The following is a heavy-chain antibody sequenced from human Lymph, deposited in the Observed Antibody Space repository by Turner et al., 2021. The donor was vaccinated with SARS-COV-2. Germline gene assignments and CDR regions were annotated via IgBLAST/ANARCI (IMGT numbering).Heavy chain of an antibody. Sequence: QLQLVQSVAEVNKPGASVKVSCMASGYTFTRYDINWVRQATGQGLEWMGWMDPNSGNTGYAQKFKGRGTMTRNTSISTAYMELSSLRSEDTGVYYCARAAQLTVWFDPWGQGTLVTVSS. J-gene: IGHJ5*02. CDR2: MDPNSGNT. D-gene: IGHD3-9*01. V-gene: IGHV1-8*01. CDR3: ARAAQLTVWFDP. CDR1: GYTFTRYD.